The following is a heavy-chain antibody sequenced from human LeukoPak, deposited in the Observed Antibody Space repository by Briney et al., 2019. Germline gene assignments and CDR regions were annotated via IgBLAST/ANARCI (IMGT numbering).Heavy chain of an antibody. V-gene: IGHV1-69*13. Sequence: SVKVSCKASGYTFTSYDINWVRQATGQGLEWMGGIIPIFGTANYAQKFQGRVTITADESTSTAYMELSSLRSEDTAVYYCARMELPHDAFDIWGQGTMVTVSS. J-gene: IGHJ3*02. CDR2: IIPIFGTA. D-gene: IGHD1-7*01. CDR3: ARMELPHDAFDI. CDR1: GYTFTSYD.